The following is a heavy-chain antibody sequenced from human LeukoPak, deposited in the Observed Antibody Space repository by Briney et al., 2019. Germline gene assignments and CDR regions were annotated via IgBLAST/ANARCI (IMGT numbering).Heavy chain of an antibody. Sequence: GGPLRLSCAASGFTFDDYAMHWVRQAPGKGLEWVSGISWNSGSIGYADSVKGRFTISRDNAKNSLYLQMNSLRAEDTALYYCAKGDWFDPWGQGTLVTVSS. J-gene: IGHJ5*02. CDR3: AKGDWFDP. CDR2: ISWNSGSI. CDR1: GFTFDDYA. V-gene: IGHV3-9*01.